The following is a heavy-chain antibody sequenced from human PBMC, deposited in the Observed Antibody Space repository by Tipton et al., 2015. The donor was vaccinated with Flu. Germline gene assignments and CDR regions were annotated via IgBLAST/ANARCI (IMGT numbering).Heavy chain of an antibody. J-gene: IGHJ3*02. CDR1: SFTFSSYW. CDR2: INQGGSER. V-gene: IGHV3-7*01. CDR3: AREPAPIGSPKNDAFDM. D-gene: IGHD3-10*01. Sequence: SLRLSCTASSFTFSSYWMDWVRQAPGKGLEWVANINQGGSERYYVDSVKGRFTISRDNAKRSLYLQLDSLRPEDTALYYCAREPAPIGSPKNDAFDMWGQGTMVIVSS.